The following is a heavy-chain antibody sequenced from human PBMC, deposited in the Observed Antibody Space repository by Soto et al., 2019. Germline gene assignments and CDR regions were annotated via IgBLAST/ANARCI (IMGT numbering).Heavy chain of an antibody. J-gene: IGHJ4*02. CDR3: ARAALASSSWYPAYFDY. D-gene: IGHD6-13*01. CDR1: GGSISSGGYS. V-gene: IGHV4-30-2*01. CDR2: IYHSGST. Sequence: PSETLSLTCSVSGGSISSGGYSWSCIRQPPGKGLEWIGYIYHSGSTYYNPSLKSRVTISVDRSKNQFSLKLSSVTAADTAVYYCARAALASSSWYPAYFDYWGQGTLVTVSS.